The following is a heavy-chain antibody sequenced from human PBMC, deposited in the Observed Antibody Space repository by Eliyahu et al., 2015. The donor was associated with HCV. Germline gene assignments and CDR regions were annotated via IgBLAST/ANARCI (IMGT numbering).Heavy chain of an antibody. Sequence: QMQLLESGGGVVQPGRSLRLSCAASGFXFGSYAVHWVRQAPGKGLEWVAAISFDGGHKFYGDSVKGRFTISRDNSKSTLYLQMSSLRPEDTAVYFCAKDKGGTYVPYGMDVWGQGTTVTVSS. CDR2: ISFDGGHK. J-gene: IGHJ6*02. V-gene: IGHV3-30*18. CDR3: AKDKGGTYVPYGMDV. D-gene: IGHD1-26*01. CDR1: GFXFGSYA.